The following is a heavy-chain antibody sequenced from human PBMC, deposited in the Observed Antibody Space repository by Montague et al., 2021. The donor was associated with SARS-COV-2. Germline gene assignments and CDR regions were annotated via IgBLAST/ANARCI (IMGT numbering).Heavy chain of an antibody. J-gene: IGHJ6*02. D-gene: IGHD3-10*01. Sequence: TLSLTCTVSGASVSTGHYYWSWIRQPAGKGLEWIGRVYPSGNTNYNPSLKSRVSISVDTSKNQIFLKLSSVTAADTAVYYCARVRGAALYFGEVGYYGMVVWGQGTTVTVSS. CDR1: GASVSTGHYY. CDR2: VYPSGNT. V-gene: IGHV4-61*02. CDR3: ARVRGAALYFGEVGYYGMVV.